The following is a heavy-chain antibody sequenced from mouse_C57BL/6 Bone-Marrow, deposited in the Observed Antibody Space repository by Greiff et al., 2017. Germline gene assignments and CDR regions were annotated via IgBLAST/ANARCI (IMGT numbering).Heavy chain of an antibody. V-gene: IGHV5-16*01. CDR2: INYDGSST. CDR1: GFTFSDYY. J-gene: IGHJ2*01. Sequence: EVQLVESEGGLVQPGSSMKLSCTASGFTFSDYYMAWVRQVPEKGLEWVANINYDGSSTYYLDSLKSRFIISRDNAKNILYLQMSSLKSEDTATYYCAREFDYWGQGTTLTVSS. CDR3: AREFDY.